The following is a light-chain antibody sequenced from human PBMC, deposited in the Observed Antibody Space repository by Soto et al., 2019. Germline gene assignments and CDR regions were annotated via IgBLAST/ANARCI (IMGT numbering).Light chain of an antibody. CDR3: SSYTSSNTLV. CDR2: EVS. V-gene: IGLV2-14*01. J-gene: IGLJ2*01. CDR1: SSDVGAYNY. Sequence: QSVLTQPASVSGSPGQSITISCTGTSSDVGAYNYVSWYQQHPGKAPKLMIFEVSDRPSGVPNRFSGSKSGNTASLTISGLQAEDEADYYCSSYTSSNTLVFGGGTKLTVL.